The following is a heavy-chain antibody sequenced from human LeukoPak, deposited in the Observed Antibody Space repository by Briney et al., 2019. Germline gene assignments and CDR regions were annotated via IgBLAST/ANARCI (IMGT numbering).Heavy chain of an antibody. CDR3: ARGGRGSAAVVAPRSFDI. V-gene: IGHV3-53*01. D-gene: IGHD3-22*01. CDR1: GFDVSSHH. J-gene: IGHJ3*02. CDR2: TYTRGNS. Sequence: GGSLRLSCAASGFDVSSHHMVWVRQAPGKGLEWVSVTYTRGNSYYTDSVKGRFIISRDTSKNTMDLQMNSLRPEDSALYFCARGGRGSAAVVAPRSFDIWGQGTMVAVSS.